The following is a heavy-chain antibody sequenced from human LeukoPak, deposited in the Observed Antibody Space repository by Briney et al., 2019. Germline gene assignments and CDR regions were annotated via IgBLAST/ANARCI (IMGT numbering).Heavy chain of an antibody. V-gene: IGHV3-30*02. Sequence: GGSLRLSCAASGFTFSSYGMHWVRQAPGKGLEWVAFIRYDGSNKYYADSVKGRFTISRDNSKNTLYLQMNSLRAEDTAVYYCAKDRGVATIGGPRFDYWGQGTLVTVSS. J-gene: IGHJ4*02. CDR1: GFTFSSYG. CDR3: AKDRGVATIGGPRFDY. CDR2: IRYDGSNK. D-gene: IGHD5-12*01.